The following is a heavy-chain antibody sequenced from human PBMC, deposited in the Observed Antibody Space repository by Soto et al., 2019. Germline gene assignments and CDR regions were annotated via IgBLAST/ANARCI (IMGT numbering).Heavy chain of an antibody. Sequence: QVQLVESGGGVVQPGRSLRLSCAASGFTFSSYAMHWVRQAPGKGLEWVAVISYDGSNKYYADSVKGRFNISRDNSKNTLYLQMNGLRAEDTAVYYCARGLWFGELAGGMDVWGQGSTVTVSS. CDR3: ARGLWFGELAGGMDV. V-gene: IGHV3-30-3*01. CDR1: GFTFSSYA. CDR2: ISYDGSNK. D-gene: IGHD3-10*01. J-gene: IGHJ6*02.